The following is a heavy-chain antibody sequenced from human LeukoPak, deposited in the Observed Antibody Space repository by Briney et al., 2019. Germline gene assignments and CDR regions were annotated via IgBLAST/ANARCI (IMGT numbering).Heavy chain of an antibody. J-gene: IGHJ4*02. CDR1: GYTFTRYY. Sequence: GASVKVSCKASGYTFTRYYMQWVRQAPGQGLEWMGIINPSGGSTSYAQKFQGRVTMTRDTSTSTVYMELSSLRSEDTAVYYCARDRDRNYYFDYWGQGTLVTVSS. D-gene: IGHD1-14*01. CDR3: ARDRDRNYYFDY. V-gene: IGHV1-46*01. CDR2: INPSGGST.